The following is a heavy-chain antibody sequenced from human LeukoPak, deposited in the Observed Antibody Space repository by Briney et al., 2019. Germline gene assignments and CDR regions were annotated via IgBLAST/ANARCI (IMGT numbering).Heavy chain of an antibody. CDR3: AREVLLYDFWSGYFFDY. CDR1: GLTFSSYW. CDR2: ITSDGSST. V-gene: IGHV3-74*01. Sequence: GGSLRLSWAASGLTFSSYWMHWVRQAPGKGLVRVSRITSDGSSTSYADSVKGRFTIYRDNAKNTQYLQMNSLRAEDTAVYYCAREVLLYDFWSGYFFDYWGQGTLVTVSS. J-gene: IGHJ4*02. D-gene: IGHD3-3*01.